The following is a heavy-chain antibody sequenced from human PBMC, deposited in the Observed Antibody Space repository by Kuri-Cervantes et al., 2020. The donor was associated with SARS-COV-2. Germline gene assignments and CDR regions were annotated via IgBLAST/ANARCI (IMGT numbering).Heavy chain of an antibody. J-gene: IGHJ4*02. V-gene: IGHV4-61*02. Sequence: SETLSLTCTVSGGFIPWGSYYWSWIRQPAGKGLEWIGRIYTSGSTNYNPSLKSRVTMSVDTAKSQFSLKLSSVTASDTAVYYCARVSWMLLWYRYFDNWGPGTLVTVSS. CDR3: ARVSWMLLWYRYFDN. CDR2: IYTSGST. CDR1: GGFIPWGSYY. D-gene: IGHD5-18*01.